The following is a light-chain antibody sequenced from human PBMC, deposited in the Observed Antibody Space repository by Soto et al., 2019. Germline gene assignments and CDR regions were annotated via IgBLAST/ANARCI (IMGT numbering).Light chain of an antibody. J-gene: IGKJ5*01. V-gene: IGKV3-15*01. CDR2: GAS. CDR3: QQYNNWPPIT. CDR1: QSVRSN. Sequence: ETVMTQSPVTLSVSPGDTATLSCRASQSVRSNLAWYQQKPGQAPRLLIYGASTRATGIPARFSGSGSGTEFTLTISSLQSEDFAVYYCQQYNNWPPITFGQGTRLETK.